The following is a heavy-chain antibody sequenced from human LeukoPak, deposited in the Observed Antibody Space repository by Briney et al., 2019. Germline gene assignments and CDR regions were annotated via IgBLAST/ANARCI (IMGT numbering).Heavy chain of an antibody. V-gene: IGHV3-15*01. CDR3: TTDLRD. J-gene: IGHJ4*02. CDR2: IKSKTYDGTA. Sequence: NPGGSLRLSCAASGFTFSSYSMNWVRQAPGKGLEWVGRIKSKTYDGTAYYAAPVKGRFILSRDDSKNTLSLQMNSLKTEDTALYYCTTDLRDWGQGTLVTVSS. CDR1: GFTFSSYS.